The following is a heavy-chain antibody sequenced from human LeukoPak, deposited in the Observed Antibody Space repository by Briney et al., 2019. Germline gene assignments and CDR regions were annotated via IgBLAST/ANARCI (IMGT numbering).Heavy chain of an antibody. V-gene: IGHV3-11*04. Sequence: KPGGSLRLSCAASGFTFSDYYMSWIRQAPGKGLEWVSYISSSGSTIYYADSLKGRFTISRDNAKNSLYLQMNSLRAEDTAVYYCARDRGDTAMAIYYYYYYMDVWGKGTTVTISS. D-gene: IGHD5-18*01. CDR2: ISSSGSTI. CDR3: ARDRGDTAMAIYYYYYYMDV. J-gene: IGHJ6*03. CDR1: GFTFSDYY.